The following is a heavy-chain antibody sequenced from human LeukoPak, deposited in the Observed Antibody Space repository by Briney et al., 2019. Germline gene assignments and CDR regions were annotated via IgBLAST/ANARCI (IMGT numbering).Heavy chain of an antibody. CDR1: GFTFSSYS. Sequence: GGSLRLSCAASGFTFSSYSMNWVRQAPGKGLEWVSSISSSSSYIYYADSVKGRFTISRDNAKNSLYLQMNSLRAEDTAVYYCARDPGRGLYFDYWGQGTLVTVSP. CDR3: ARDPGRGLYFDY. CDR2: ISSSSSYI. J-gene: IGHJ4*02. V-gene: IGHV3-21*01. D-gene: IGHD6-19*01.